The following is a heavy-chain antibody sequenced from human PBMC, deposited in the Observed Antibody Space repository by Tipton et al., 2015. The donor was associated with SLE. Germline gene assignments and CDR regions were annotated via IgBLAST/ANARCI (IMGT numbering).Heavy chain of an antibody. J-gene: IGHJ2*01. D-gene: IGHD5-24*01. CDR3: ARVGFTEMATTPQVHFDL. CDR1: GGSISSYY. V-gene: IGHV4-59*01. CDR2: IYDSGST. Sequence: TLSLTCTVSGGSISSYYWSWIRQPPGKGLEWIGYIYDSGSTSYNPSLKSRVTISVDTSKNQFSLKLSSVTAADTAVYYCARVGFTEMATTPQVHFDLWGRGTLVTVSS.